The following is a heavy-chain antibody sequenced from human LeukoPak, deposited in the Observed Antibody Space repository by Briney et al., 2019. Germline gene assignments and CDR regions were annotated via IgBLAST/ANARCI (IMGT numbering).Heavy chain of an antibody. Sequence: QPGGSLRLSCAASGFTFSSYEMNWVRQAPGRGLEWVSYISTSGNTIYYADSVKGRFTISRDNAKNSLYLQMNSLRAEDTAGYYCAGHCSGGSCYSDWGMDVWGKGTTVTISS. CDR2: ISTSGNTI. CDR3: AGHCSGGSCYSDWGMDV. J-gene: IGHJ6*04. V-gene: IGHV3-48*03. CDR1: GFTFSSYE. D-gene: IGHD2-15*01.